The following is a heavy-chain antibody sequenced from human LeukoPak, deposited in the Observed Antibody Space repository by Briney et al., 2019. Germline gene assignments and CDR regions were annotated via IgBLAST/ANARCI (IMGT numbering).Heavy chain of an antibody. CDR1: GYSISSGYY. CDR2: IYHSGST. D-gene: IGHD2-2*02. Sequence: SETLSLTCTVSGYSISSGYYWGWIRQPPGKELEWIGSIYHSGSTYYNSSLKSRVTISVDTSKNQFSLKLSSVTAADTAVYYCARDSTYCSSTSCYKDFDYWGQGTLVTVSS. J-gene: IGHJ4*02. CDR3: ARDSTYCSSTSCYKDFDY. V-gene: IGHV4-38-2*02.